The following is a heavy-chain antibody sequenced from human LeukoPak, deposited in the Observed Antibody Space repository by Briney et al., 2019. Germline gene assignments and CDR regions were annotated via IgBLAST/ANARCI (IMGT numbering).Heavy chain of an antibody. CDR1: GGSISSSSYY. D-gene: IGHD3-22*01. J-gene: IGHJ4*02. Sequence: SETLSLTCTVSGGSISSSSYYWGWIRQPPGTELEWIGSIYYSGSTYYNPSLKSRVTISADTSKHQFSLKLSSVTAADTAVYYCARRGYDSSGYYIVYWGQGTLVTVSS. CDR2: IYYSGST. V-gene: IGHV4-39*01. CDR3: ARRGYDSSGYYIVY.